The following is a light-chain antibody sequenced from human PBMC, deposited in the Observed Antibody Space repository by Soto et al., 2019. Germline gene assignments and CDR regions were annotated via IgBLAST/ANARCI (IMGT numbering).Light chain of an antibody. V-gene: IGKV1-12*01. Sequence: DIQLTQSPSSVSASVGDRVTITCRASQGIANWLAWYQQKPGEAPKLLIYSASTLQSGVPSRFSGSASGTDFSLTISRLQPEDFATYYCQQDNRFPRTFGRGTKVEFK. J-gene: IGKJ4*01. CDR1: QGIANW. CDR2: SAS. CDR3: QQDNRFPRT.